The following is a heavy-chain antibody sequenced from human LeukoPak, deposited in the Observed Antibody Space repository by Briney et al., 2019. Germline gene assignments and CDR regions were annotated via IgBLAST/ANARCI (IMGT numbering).Heavy chain of an antibody. CDR2: ITSSSTYT. J-gene: IGHJ4*02. CDR3: ARVLYYYGSGSYTLHFDY. V-gene: IGHV3-21*01. Sequence: GGSLRLSCAASGFTFSIYNMNWVRQAPGKALEWVSSITSSSTYTYYADSVKGRYTISRDNAKNSLYLQMNSLRAEDTAVYYCARVLYYYGSGSYTLHFDYWGQGTLVTVSS. CDR1: GFTFSIYN. D-gene: IGHD3-10*01.